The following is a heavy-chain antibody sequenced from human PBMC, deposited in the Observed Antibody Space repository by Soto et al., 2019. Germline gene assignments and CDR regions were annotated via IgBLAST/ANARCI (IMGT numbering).Heavy chain of an antibody. J-gene: IGHJ4*02. V-gene: IGHV3-23*01. Sequence: GWLGRAGAASGFTFSGYAMSWVRPAPGKGLEWVSGISGSGGNSYYADSVRGRFTISRDNSRNTLYMQMNSLRSEDTAVYYCAKDLTGTKYYFDYWGQGTLVTVYS. CDR1: GFTFSGYA. CDR2: ISGSGGNS. CDR3: AKDLTGTKYYFDY. D-gene: IGHD1-20*01.